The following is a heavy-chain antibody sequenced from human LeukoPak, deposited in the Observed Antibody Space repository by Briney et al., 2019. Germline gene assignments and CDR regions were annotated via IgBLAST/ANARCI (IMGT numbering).Heavy chain of an antibody. Sequence: GSSVKVSCKASGGTFSSYAIIWVRQAPGQGLEWMGRIIPILGIANYAQKFQGRVTITADKSTSTAYMELSSLRSEDTAVYYCARGLSGYDYLFDYWGQGTLVTVSS. CDR3: ARGLSGYDYLFDY. CDR2: IIPILGIA. J-gene: IGHJ4*02. D-gene: IGHD5-12*01. CDR1: GGTFSSYA. V-gene: IGHV1-69*04.